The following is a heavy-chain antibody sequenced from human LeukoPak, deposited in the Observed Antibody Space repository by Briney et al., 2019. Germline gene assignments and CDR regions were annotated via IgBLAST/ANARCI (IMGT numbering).Heavy chain of an antibody. D-gene: IGHD6-13*01. CDR2: IYYSGST. V-gene: IGHV4-39*07. J-gene: IGHJ3*02. CDR3: ARAGSGSWWSRRAFDI. CDR1: GGSISSSSYY. Sequence: SETLSLTCTVSGGSISSSSYYWGWIRQPPGKGLEWIGSIYYSGSTYYNPSLRSRVTISVDTSKNQFSLKLSSVTAADTAVYYCARAGSGSWWSRRAFDIWGQGTMVIVSS.